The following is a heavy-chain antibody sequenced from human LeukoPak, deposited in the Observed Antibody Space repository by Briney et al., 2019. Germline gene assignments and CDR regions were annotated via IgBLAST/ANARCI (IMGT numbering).Heavy chain of an antibody. CDR2: INSRSSTI. Sequence: GGSLRLSCAASRFTFSNYGVNWVRQAPGKGLEWVSYINSRSSTIYYADSVRGRFTISRDNAKNSLYLQMNSLKAEDTAIYYCVKGSPYSSGPFGYYYYGMDVWGQGTTVTVSS. CDR3: VKGSPYSSGPFGYYYYGMDV. V-gene: IGHV3-48*01. CDR1: RFTFSNYG. D-gene: IGHD6-19*01. J-gene: IGHJ6*02.